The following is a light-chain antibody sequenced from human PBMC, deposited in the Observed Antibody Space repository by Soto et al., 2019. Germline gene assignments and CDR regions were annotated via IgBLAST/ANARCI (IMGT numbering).Light chain of an antibody. CDR3: QQYGSSPFT. CDR2: GAS. J-gene: IGKJ5*01. CDR1: QSVSSSY. Sequence: EIVVTQSPCTLSFSPGERSTLSCRASQSVSSSYLAWYQQKPGQAPRLLIYGASSRATGIPDRFSGSGSGTDFTLTISRLEPEDFAVYYCQQYGSSPFTFGQGTRLEIK. V-gene: IGKV3-20*01.